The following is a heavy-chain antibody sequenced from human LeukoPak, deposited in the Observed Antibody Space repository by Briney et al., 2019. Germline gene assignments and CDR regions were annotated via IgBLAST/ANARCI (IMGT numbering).Heavy chain of an antibody. D-gene: IGHD3-10*01. V-gene: IGHV4-61*02. CDR1: GGSVGSDNSY. CDR2: IYADGSS. CDR3: ARGYYYRT. Sequence: SETLSLTCTVSGGSVGSDNSYWNWLPQPAGKGLEWIGRIYADGSSTYKPSLKGRVSILVDTSKIQFSLRLSSMTAADTAVYYCARGYYYRTWGLGTLVTVSS. J-gene: IGHJ4*02.